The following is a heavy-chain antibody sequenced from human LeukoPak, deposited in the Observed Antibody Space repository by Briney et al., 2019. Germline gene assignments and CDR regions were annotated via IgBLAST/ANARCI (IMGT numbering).Heavy chain of an antibody. CDR3: ARGRYYDSSGYYLYDY. CDR2: VHRTGGT. D-gene: IGHD3-22*01. Sequence: SETLSLTCAVYGGSFSEYYWSWIRQSPGKGLEWIGEVHRTGGTNYNPSLKSRVTISVDTSKNQFSLILSSVTAADTAVYYCARGRYYDSSGYYLYDYWGQGTLVTVSS. J-gene: IGHJ4*02. V-gene: IGHV4-34*01. CDR1: GGSFSEYY.